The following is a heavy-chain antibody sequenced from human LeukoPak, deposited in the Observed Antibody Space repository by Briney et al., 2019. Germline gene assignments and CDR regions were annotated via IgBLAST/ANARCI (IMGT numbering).Heavy chain of an antibody. CDR3: ARGRRFLEWLLYVY. CDR2: INPNSGGT. V-gene: IGHV1-2*02. CDR1: GYTFTSYG. D-gene: IGHD3-3*01. Sequence: GASVKVSCKASGYTFTSYGISWVRQAPGQGLEWMGWINPNSGGTNYAQKFQGRVTMTRDTSISTAYMELSRLRSDDTAVYYCARGRRFLEWLLYVYWGQGTLVTVSS. J-gene: IGHJ4*02.